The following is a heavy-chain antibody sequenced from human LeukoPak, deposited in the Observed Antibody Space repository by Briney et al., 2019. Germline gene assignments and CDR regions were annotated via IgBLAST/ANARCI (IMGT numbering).Heavy chain of an antibody. CDR3: ARESGRFDY. CDR2: ISGDRVST. Sequence: GGSLRLSCVASGLPIGDFAMHWVRQAPGQGLEWVSLISGDRVSTFFTDSVKGRFSISRDNSKNSLFLEMSSLRTEDTAMYYCARESGRFDYWGQGTLVAVSS. V-gene: IGHV3-43*02. J-gene: IGHJ4*02. CDR1: GLPIGDFA.